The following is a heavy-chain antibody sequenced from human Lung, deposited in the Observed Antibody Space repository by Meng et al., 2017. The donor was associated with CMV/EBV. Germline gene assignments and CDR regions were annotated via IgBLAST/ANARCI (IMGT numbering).Heavy chain of an antibody. CDR2: IYYSGRT. CDR3: ARKAIAVADPFDS. V-gene: IGHV4-61*03. Sequence: VSGVSVSSGSSYWSWIRQPPGKGLEWIGYIYYSGRTNYKPSLKSRVTISVDTSKNHFSLRLSSVTAADTAVYYCARKAIAVADPFDSWGQGTLVTVSS. CDR1: GVSVSSGSSY. J-gene: IGHJ4*02. D-gene: IGHD6-19*01.